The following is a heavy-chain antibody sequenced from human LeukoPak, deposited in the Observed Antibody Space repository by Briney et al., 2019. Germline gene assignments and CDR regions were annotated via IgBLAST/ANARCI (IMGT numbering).Heavy chain of an antibody. Sequence: GGSLRLSCAASGFTFSSYGMHWVRQAPGKGLEWVAVISYDGSNKYYADSVKGRFTISRDNSKNTLYLQMNSLRAEDTAVYYCAKDGESSSSSDYWGQGTLVTVSS. V-gene: IGHV3-30*18. CDR2: ISYDGSNK. D-gene: IGHD6-6*01. CDR3: AKDGESSSSSDY. CDR1: GFTFSSYG. J-gene: IGHJ4*02.